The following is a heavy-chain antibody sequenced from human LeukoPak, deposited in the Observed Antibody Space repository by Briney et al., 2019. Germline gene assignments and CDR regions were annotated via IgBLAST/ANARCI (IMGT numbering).Heavy chain of an antibody. CDR1: GFTFSSYA. D-gene: IGHD3-22*01. V-gene: IGHV3-23*01. J-gene: IGHJ4*02. CDR3: AKDRSYYDSSGYRNFDN. Sequence: PGGSLRLSCAASGFTFSSYAMSWVRQAPGKGLEWVSAISGSGGSTYYADSVKGRFTISRDNSKNTLSLQMNSLRAEDTAVYYCAKDRSYYDSSGYRNFDNWGQGTLVTVSS. CDR2: ISGSGGST.